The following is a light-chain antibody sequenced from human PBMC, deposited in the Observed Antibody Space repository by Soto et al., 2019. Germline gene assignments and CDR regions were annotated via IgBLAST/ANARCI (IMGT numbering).Light chain of an antibody. CDR3: QQYGSSPWT. Sequence: ETVLTQSPGTLSLSPGERATLSCRASQSVTNSYLAWYQQKSGQAPRLLIYGALSRATGIPDRVSGSGSGTDFTLTISRLEPEDFAVYYCQQYGSSPWTFGQGTKVEIK. J-gene: IGKJ1*01. CDR1: QSVTNSY. CDR2: GAL. V-gene: IGKV3-20*01.